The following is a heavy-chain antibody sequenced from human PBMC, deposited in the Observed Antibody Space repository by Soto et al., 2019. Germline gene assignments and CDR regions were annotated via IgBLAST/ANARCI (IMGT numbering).Heavy chain of an antibody. CDR2: IRQDGGAQ. CDR3: VRGGHGSGSYLGSY. Sequence: ELQLVESGGGLAPPGGSLRLSCVASGFTFTTFWMSWVRQAPGKGLDWVANIRQDGGAQYYVDSVKGRFTISRDNAKNSVYLQMDSLRAEDTAVYYCVRGGHGSGSYLGSYWGQGILVTVSS. V-gene: IGHV3-7*03. J-gene: IGHJ4*02. CDR1: GFTFTTFW. D-gene: IGHD3-10*01.